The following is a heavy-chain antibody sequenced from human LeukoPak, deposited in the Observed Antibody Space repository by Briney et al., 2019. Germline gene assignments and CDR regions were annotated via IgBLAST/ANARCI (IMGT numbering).Heavy chain of an antibody. CDR2: IIPIFGTA. J-gene: IGHJ5*02. Sequence: SSVKVSCKASGGTFSSYAISWVRQAPGQGLEWMGGIIPIFGTANYAQKFQGRVTITADESTSTAYMELSSLRSEDTAVYYCARDTPEGSLGPSWGQGTLVTVSS. D-gene: IGHD2-15*01. CDR3: ARDTPEGSLGPS. V-gene: IGHV1-69*01. CDR1: GGTFSSYA.